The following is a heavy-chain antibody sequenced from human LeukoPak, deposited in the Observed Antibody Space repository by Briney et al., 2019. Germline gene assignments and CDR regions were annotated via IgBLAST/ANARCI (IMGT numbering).Heavy chain of an antibody. D-gene: IGHD3-16*01. Sequence: GASVKVSCKASGYTFTSYGISWVRQAPGQGLEWIGKMNPSGGTTTYAQKFQGRVTVTRDTPTSTVYMEMSSLRPEDTAVYYCAREESGGLFDYWGQGTLLTVSS. CDR1: GYTFTSYG. J-gene: IGHJ4*02. CDR3: AREESGGLFDY. V-gene: IGHV1-46*01. CDR2: MNPSGGTT.